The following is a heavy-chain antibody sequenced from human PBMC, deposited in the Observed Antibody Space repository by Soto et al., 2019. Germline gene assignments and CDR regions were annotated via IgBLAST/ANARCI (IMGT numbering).Heavy chain of an antibody. Sequence: QVQLVQSGAEVKKPGSSVKVSCKAYGGTFSSYAISWVRQAPGQGLEWMGGIIPIFGTANYAQKFQGRVTITADESTSTSYMELRSLRSEDTAVYYCARESEGVGANGWFDPWGQGTLVTVSS. J-gene: IGHJ5*02. D-gene: IGHD1-26*01. V-gene: IGHV1-69*01. CDR3: ARESEGVGANGWFDP. CDR2: IIPIFGTA. CDR1: GGTFSSYA.